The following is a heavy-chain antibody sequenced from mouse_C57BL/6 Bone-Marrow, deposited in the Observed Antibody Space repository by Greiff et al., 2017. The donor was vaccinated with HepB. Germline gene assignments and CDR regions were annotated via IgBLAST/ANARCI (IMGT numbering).Heavy chain of an antibody. CDR1: GYTFTSYW. J-gene: IGHJ3*01. CDR2: IYPSDSET. Sequence: VQLQQSGAELVRPGSSVKLSCKASGYTFTSYWMDWVKQRPGQGLEWIGNIYPSDSETHYNQKFKDKATLTVDKSSSTAYMQLSSLTSEDSAVYYCARFDYYGSSYVWGQGTLVTVSA. CDR3: ARFDYYGSSYV. D-gene: IGHD1-1*01. V-gene: IGHV1-61*01.